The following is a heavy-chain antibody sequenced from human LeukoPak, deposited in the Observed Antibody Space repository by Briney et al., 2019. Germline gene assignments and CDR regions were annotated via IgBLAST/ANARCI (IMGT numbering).Heavy chain of an antibody. CDR2: FFHSGST. Sequence: PSETLSLTCTVSGYSISSGHYWGWIRQPPGKGLEWIGNFFHSGSTYYNPSLKSRVTISVDTSKNQFSLKLSSVTAADTALYYCARGDQYCTSTTCHRWYFDLWGRGTLVTVSS. CDR1: GYSISSGHY. CDR3: ARGDQYCTSTTCHRWYFDL. J-gene: IGHJ2*01. D-gene: IGHD2-2*01. V-gene: IGHV4-38-2*02.